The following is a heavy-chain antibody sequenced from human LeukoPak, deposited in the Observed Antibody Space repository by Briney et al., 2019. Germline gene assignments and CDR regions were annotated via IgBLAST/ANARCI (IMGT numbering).Heavy chain of an antibody. CDR2: ISGSGGST. CDR3: AKGLNYDFWSGYPPQNDAFDI. V-gene: IGHV3-23*01. Sequence: GGSLRLSCAASGFTFSSYAMSWVRQAPGKGLEWVSAISGSGGSTYYADSVKGRFTISRDNSKNTLYLQMNSLRAEDTAVYYCAKGLNYDFWSGYPPQNDAFDIWGQGTMVTVSS. CDR1: GFTFSSYA. D-gene: IGHD3-3*01. J-gene: IGHJ3*02.